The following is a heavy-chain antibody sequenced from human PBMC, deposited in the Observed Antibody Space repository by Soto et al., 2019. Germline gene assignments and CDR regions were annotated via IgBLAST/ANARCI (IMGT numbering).Heavy chain of an antibody. V-gene: IGHV1-8*01. CDR1: GYTFTSYD. CDR3: ARERTYYSFDY. D-gene: IGHD1-26*01. J-gene: IGHJ4*02. Sequence: ASVTVFCQAPGYTFTSYDINWVRQATGQGLEWMGWMNPNSGNTGYAQKFQGRVTMTRNTSISTAYMELSSLRSEDTAVYYCARERTYYSFDYWGQGTLVTVSS. CDR2: MNPNSGNT.